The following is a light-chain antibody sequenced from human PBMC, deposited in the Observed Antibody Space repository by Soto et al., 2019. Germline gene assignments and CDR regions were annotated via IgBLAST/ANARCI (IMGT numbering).Light chain of an antibody. Sequence: QSALTQPPSVSGSPGQSVTISCTGTSSDVGSSNGVSWYQQPLGTAPKLMIYDVSNRPSGVPDRFSGSKSGNTASLTISGLQAEDEADYYCSSYTSTSTYVFGTGTKLTVL. V-gene: IGLV2-18*02. CDR2: DVS. CDR3: SSYTSTSTYV. CDR1: SSDVGSSNG. J-gene: IGLJ1*01.